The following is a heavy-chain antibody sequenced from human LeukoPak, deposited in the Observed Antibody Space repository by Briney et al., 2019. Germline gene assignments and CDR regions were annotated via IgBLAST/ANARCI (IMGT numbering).Heavy chain of an antibody. Sequence: GRSLRLSCAASGFTFDDYAVHWVRQAPGKGLEWVSGITWNSGSIGYADSVKGRFTISRDNAKNSLYLQMNSLRAEDTALYYCAKKGTAATLDYWGQGTLVTVSS. V-gene: IGHV3-9*01. CDR2: ITWNSGSI. CDR3: AKKGTAATLDY. D-gene: IGHD2-15*01. CDR1: GFTFDDYA. J-gene: IGHJ4*02.